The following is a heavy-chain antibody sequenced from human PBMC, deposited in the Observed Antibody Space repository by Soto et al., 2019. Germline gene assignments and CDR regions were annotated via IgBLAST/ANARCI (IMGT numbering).Heavy chain of an antibody. Sequence: GGSLRLSCAASGFTFSSYWMSWARQAPGKGLEWVANIKEDGSGKYYVDSVKGRFTISRDNAKNSLYLQMNSLRAEDTAVYYCANGGRGVYWGQGTLVTVSS. J-gene: IGHJ4*02. CDR2: IKEDGSGK. D-gene: IGHD2-15*01. CDR1: GFTFSSYW. V-gene: IGHV3-7*05. CDR3: ANGGRGVY.